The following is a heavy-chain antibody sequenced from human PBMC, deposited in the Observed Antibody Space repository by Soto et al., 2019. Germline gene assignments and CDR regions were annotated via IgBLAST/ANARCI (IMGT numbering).Heavy chain of an antibody. CDR2: IKQDGREK. Sequence: EVQLVESGGGLVQPGGSLRLSCAASGFTFSSYWMSWVRQAPGKGLEWVVTIKQDGREKYYVDSVKGRFTISRDNAKNSLYPQMNSLRAEDTAVYYCAKFYYASSGYLPSPYYYYSGMNVWAQGTKVTFSS. J-gene: IGHJ6*02. CDR3: AKFYYASSGYLPSPYYYYSGMNV. V-gene: IGHV3-7*02. CDR1: GFTFSSYW. D-gene: IGHD3-22*01.